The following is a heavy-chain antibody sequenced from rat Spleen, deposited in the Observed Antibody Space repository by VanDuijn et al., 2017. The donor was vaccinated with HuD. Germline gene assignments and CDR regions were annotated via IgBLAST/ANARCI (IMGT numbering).Heavy chain of an antibody. CDR2: ISSGGGGT. J-gene: IGHJ2*01. CDR1: GFTFSDYG. V-gene: IGHV5-29*01. CDR3: ARRHYGYTDYFDY. D-gene: IGHD1-9*01. Sequence: EVQLVESGGGLVQPGRSLKLSCAASGFTFSDYGVAWVRQAPKKGLEWVASISSGGGGTYYPDSVKGRFTVSRDNAKSTLSLQMDSLRSEDTATYYCARRHYGYTDYFDYWGQGVMVTVSS.